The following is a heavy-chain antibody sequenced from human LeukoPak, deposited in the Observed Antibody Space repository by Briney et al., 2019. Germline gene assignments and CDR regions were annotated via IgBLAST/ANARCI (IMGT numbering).Heavy chain of an antibody. CDR3: ARDHYYDGRGRFDP. CDR1: GGSVTSGIYH. V-gene: IGHV4-39*07. CDR2: VYFDGGT. D-gene: IGHD3-16*01. Sequence: PSETLSLTCTVSGGSVTSGIYHWGWIRQSPGKGLEWIGSVYFDGGTHYNPSLQSRVTVSIDTSKNQFSLRLSPVTAADTALYYCARDHYYDGRGRFDPWGQGTLVTVSS. J-gene: IGHJ5*02.